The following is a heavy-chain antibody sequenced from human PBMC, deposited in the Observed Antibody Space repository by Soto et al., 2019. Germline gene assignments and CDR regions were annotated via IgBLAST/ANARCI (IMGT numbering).Heavy chain of an antibody. V-gene: IGHV3-11*01. Sequence: PGGSLRLSCAASGFTFSDSYMSWIRQAPGKGLEWISYITFSGNTVYYADSLKGRFTNSRDNAKNSLYLQMNRLRAEDTAVYYCSRVSWREKYGMDVWAQGTTVT. CDR2: ITFSGNTV. J-gene: IGHJ6*02. CDR3: SRVSWREKYGMDV. CDR1: GFTFSDSY.